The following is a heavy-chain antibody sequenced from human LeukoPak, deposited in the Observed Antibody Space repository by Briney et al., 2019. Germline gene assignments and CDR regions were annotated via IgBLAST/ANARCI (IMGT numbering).Heavy chain of an antibody. Sequence: SETLSLTCTVSGGSISSYYWSWIRQPPGKGLEWIGYIYHSGSTYYNPSLKSRVTISVDRSKNQFSLKLSSVTAADTAVYYCASRSSGNYYYYYMDVWGKGTTVTVSS. J-gene: IGHJ6*03. CDR1: GGSISSYY. CDR3: ASRSSGNYYYYYMDV. V-gene: IGHV4-59*04. D-gene: IGHD6-13*01. CDR2: IYHSGST.